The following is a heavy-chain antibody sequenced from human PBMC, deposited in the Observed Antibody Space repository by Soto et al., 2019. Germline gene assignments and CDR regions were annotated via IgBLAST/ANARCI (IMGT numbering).Heavy chain of an antibody. J-gene: IGHJ6*02. Sequence: QVQLVQSGAEVKKPGASVKVSCKASGYTFTSYGISWVRQAPGQGLEWMGWISAYNGNTNYAQKLQGRVTMTTDTSTSTAYMELRSLGSDDTAVYYWAREPNNYDFWSGYLRGGYYYGMDVWGQGTTVTVSS. D-gene: IGHD3-3*01. CDR1: GYTFTSYG. V-gene: IGHV1-18*01. CDR2: ISAYNGNT. CDR3: AREPNNYDFWSGYLRGGYYYGMDV.